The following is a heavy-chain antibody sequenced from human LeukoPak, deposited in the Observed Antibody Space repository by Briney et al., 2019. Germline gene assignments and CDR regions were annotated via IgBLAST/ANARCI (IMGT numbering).Heavy chain of an antibody. CDR2: IYPGDSET. CDR1: GYIFSTYW. D-gene: IGHD3-10*01. CDR3: ARQYYYGSGTYYLVDY. J-gene: IGHJ4*02. V-gene: IGHV5-51*01. Sequence: GESLKTSCKGSGYIFSTYWIGWVRQMPGKGPEWMGIIYPGDSETRYSPSFQGQVTISADKSISTAYLQWSSLEASDTAMYYCARQYYYGSGTYYLVDYWGQGTLVTVSS.